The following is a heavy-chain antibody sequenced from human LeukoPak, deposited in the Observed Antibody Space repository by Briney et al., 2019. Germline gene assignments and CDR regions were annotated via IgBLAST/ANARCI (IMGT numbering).Heavy chain of an antibody. CDR1: GFTFSTYT. CDR3: ARDRGGFNTDSFDI. J-gene: IGHJ3*02. Sequence: PGGSLRLSCAASGFTFSTYTLTWVRQAPGKGLEWVSSITSSSNIYYADSVKGRFTVSRDNAKNSLFLQMDSLRAEDTAVYYCARDRGGFNTDSFDIWGQGTMVTVS. D-gene: IGHD1-26*01. CDR2: ITSSSNI. V-gene: IGHV3-21*01.